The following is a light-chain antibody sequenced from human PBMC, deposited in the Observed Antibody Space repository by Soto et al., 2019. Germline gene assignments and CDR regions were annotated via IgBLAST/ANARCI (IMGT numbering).Light chain of an antibody. J-gene: IGKJ1*01. V-gene: IGKV1-5*03. CDR2: RAS. CDR3: QHYDSYART. CDR1: QTISSW. Sequence: DIQMTQSPSTLSASVGDRVTITCRASQTISSWLAWYQQKPGKAPKLLIYRASTLESGVPSRFAGSGSGTEFTLTISRLEADDFATYYCQHYDSYARTFGQGTRVEIK.